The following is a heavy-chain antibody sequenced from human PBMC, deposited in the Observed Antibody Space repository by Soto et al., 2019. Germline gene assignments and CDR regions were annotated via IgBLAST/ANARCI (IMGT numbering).Heavy chain of an antibody. CDR1: GFIFSSYE. J-gene: IGHJ4*02. D-gene: IGHD3-10*01. Sequence: GGSLRLSCAASGFIFSSYEMNWVRQAPGKGLEWVSFISGTGSSIYYADSVKGRFTISRDNAKNSLYLQMNSLRAEDTAVYYCARLLLWPPHYWGQGTLVTVSS. CDR3: ARLLLWPPHY. V-gene: IGHV3-48*03. CDR2: ISGTGSSI.